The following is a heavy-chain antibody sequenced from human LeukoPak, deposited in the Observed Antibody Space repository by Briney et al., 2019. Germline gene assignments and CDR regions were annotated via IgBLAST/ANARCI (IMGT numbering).Heavy chain of an antibody. V-gene: IGHV4-39*07. Sequence: SETLSLTCTVSGGSISSSSDYWTWIRQPPGKGREWIGYIGNVNHSGGRTYYNPSLKSRVTISVDTSMNQCSLRLYSVTAADTAVYYCARAEGATTIDYWGPGNLVTVSS. CDR3: ARAEGATTIDY. D-gene: IGHD1-26*01. CDR1: GGSISSSSDY. J-gene: IGHJ4*02. CDR2: IGNVNHSGGRT.